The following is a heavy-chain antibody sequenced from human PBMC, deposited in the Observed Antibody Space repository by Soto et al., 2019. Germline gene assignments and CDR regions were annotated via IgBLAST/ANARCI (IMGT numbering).Heavy chain of an antibody. Sequence: ASVKVSCKASGYTFTSYYMHWVRPAPGQGLEWRGISNPSGGSTSYAQKFQGRVTMTRDTSTSTVYMELSSLRSEDTAVYYCARSLTTVTTGGYYYYGKDVWGQGTTVTVS. CDR2: SNPSGGST. CDR3: ARSLTTVTTGGYYYYGKDV. J-gene: IGHJ6*02. CDR1: GYTFTSYY. D-gene: IGHD4-17*01. V-gene: IGHV1-46*01.